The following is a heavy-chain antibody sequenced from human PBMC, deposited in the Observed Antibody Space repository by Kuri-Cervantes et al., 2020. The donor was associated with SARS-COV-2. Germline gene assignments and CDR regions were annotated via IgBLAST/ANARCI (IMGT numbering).Heavy chain of an antibody. CDR3: ARVAGEGPIYYYYMDV. Sequence: GESLKISCAASAFTSSAYTMNWVRQGPGKALQWVSSISGSGSYTYYADSVKGRFTISRDSAKNSVYLQMNSLRGEDTAVYYCARVAGEGPIYYYYMDVWGKGTTVTVSS. CDR2: ISGSGSYT. CDR1: AFTSSAYT. J-gene: IGHJ6*03. V-gene: IGHV3-21*01. D-gene: IGHD2-21*01.